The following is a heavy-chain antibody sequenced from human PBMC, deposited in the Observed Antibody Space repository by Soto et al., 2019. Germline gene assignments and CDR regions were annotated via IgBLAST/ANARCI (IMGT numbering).Heavy chain of an antibody. Sequence: SETLSLTCTVSGDSISDDYWTWIRQPPGKALEWIGYVYYSGSTSYNPSFKSRVTIAVDTSKTQFSLKLNSVTAADTAVYYCARGRTTLDFYYYYMDVWGIGTTVTVSS. CDR2: VYYSGST. CDR1: GDSISDDY. J-gene: IGHJ6*03. V-gene: IGHV4-59*08. CDR3: ARGRTTLDFYYYYMDV.